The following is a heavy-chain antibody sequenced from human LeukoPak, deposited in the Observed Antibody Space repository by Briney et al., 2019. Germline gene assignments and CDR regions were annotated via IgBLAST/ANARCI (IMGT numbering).Heavy chain of an antibody. D-gene: IGHD3-22*01. Sequence: ASVTVSCKASGGTFISYAISWVRQAPGQGLEWMGGIIPIFGTANYAQKFQGRVTITADESTSTAYMELSSLRSEDTAVYYCARDDSSGYYRYYFDYWGQGTLVTVSS. V-gene: IGHV1-69*13. J-gene: IGHJ4*02. CDR2: IIPIFGTA. CDR1: GGTFISYA. CDR3: ARDDSSGYYRYYFDY.